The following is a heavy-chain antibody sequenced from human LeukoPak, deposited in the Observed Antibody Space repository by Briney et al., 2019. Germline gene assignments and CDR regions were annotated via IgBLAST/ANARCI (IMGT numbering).Heavy chain of an antibody. Sequence: PGGSLRLSCAASGFTFSRSWMHWLRQAPGKALVRVSRINDDGSTTSYADTVKGRFTISRDNAKKTLFLQMNSLRAEDTGVYYCARGPAANSGNYYVGDYWGQGTLATVSS. J-gene: IGHJ4*02. D-gene: IGHD1-26*01. V-gene: IGHV3-74*01. CDR3: ARGPAANSGNYYVGDY. CDR2: INDDGSTT. CDR1: GFTFSRSW.